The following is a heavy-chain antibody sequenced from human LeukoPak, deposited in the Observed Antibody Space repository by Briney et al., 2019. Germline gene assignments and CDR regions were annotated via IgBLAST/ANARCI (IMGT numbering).Heavy chain of an antibody. V-gene: IGHV3-74*01. CDR2: INTDGSGT. CDR1: GFTFRSYW. Sequence: GGALRLSCAASGFTFRSYWMHWVRQAPGKGLVWVSQINTDGSGTTYADSVKGRFTISRDNAKNTLYLQVNSLRGEDTAIYYCARDGDSYGYGIDYWGQGTLVTVSP. CDR3: ARDGDSYGYGIDY. D-gene: IGHD5-18*01. J-gene: IGHJ4*02.